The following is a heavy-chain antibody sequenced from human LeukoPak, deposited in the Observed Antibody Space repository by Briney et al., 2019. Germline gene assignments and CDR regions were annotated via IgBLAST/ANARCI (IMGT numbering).Heavy chain of an antibody. J-gene: IGHJ3*02. CDR1: GFTFSDYY. D-gene: IGHD2-15*01. V-gene: IGHV3-11*04. CDR3: ARRYCSGGSCYVQDAFDI. CDR2: ISSSGSTI. Sequence: PGGSLRLSCAASGFTFSDYYMSWIRQAPGKGLEWVSYISSSGSTIYYADSVKGRFTISRDNAKNSLDLQMNSLRAEDTSVYYCARRYCSGGSCYVQDAFDIWGQGTMVTVSS.